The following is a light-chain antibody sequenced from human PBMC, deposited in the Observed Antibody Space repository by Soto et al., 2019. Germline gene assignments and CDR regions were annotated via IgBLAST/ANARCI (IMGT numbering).Light chain of an antibody. CDR1: QTVSNY. V-gene: IGKV1-39*01. Sequence: QLTQSPSSLSASVGDRVTITCRASQTVSNYLNWYQQKPGKAPKVLIYAASTLQSGVPSRFSGSGSGTDFTLTISSLQPEDFATYYCQQSYTAWTFGQGTKVEI. CDR3: QQSYTAWT. J-gene: IGKJ1*01. CDR2: AAS.